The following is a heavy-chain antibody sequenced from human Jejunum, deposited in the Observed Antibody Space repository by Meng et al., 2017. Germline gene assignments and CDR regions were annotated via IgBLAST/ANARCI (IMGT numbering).Heavy chain of an antibody. D-gene: IGHD6-19*01. CDR2: IKQDGSEK. CDR1: GLTFSFYW. J-gene: IGHJ5*02. Sequence: GESLKISCVASGLTFSFYWMSWVRQAPGKGLEWVANIKQDGSEKYYVDSVKGRFTISRDNAKNSLYLQMNSLRPEDTAVYYCSGSQSSRWFDPWGQGTQVTVSS. CDR3: SGSQSSRWFDP. V-gene: IGHV3-7*01.